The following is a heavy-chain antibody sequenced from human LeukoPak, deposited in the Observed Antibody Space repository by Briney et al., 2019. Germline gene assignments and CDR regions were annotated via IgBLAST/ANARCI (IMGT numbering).Heavy chain of an antibody. CDR2: ISYDGSNK. Sequence: PGGSLRLSCAASGFTFSSYGMHWVRQAPGKGLDWVAVISYDGSNKYYTDSVKGRFTISRDNSKNTLYLQMSSLRAEDTAVYYCAKGGGSYSSSWYYFDYWGQGTLVTVSS. D-gene: IGHD6-13*01. CDR1: GFTFSSYG. V-gene: IGHV3-30*18. CDR3: AKGGGSYSSSWYYFDY. J-gene: IGHJ4*02.